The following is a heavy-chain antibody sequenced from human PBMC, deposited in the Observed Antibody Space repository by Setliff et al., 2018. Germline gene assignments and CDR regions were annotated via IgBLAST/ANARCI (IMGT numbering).Heavy chain of an antibody. CDR3: ARVAGRGRYWYFDL. V-gene: IGHV3-30*03. Sequence: PGGSLRLSCAASGFTFSNAWMSWVRQAPGKGLEWVAVISYDGSNKYYADSVKGRFTISRDNSKNTLYLRMDSLRAEDTAVYYCARVAGRGRYWYFDLWGRGTLVTVSS. CDR1: GFTFSNAW. J-gene: IGHJ2*01. CDR2: ISYDGSNK.